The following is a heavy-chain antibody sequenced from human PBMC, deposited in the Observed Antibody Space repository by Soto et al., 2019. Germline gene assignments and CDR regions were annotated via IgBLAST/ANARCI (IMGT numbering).Heavy chain of an antibody. CDR3: AHAYGGTSWPNDAFDV. V-gene: IGHV2-5*02. J-gene: IGHJ3*01. CDR1: GFSFSADGVA. Sequence: QITLKESGPPVVKPTQTLTLTCIFSGFSFSADGVAVGWIRQPPGTALEWLALIFWDDDPRYSPSLKSRLTITNDTSKNQVVLTMTNMDPVDTGTYYCAHAYGGTSWPNDAFDVWGQGTVVTVSS. D-gene: IGHD2-21*01. CDR2: IFWDDDP.